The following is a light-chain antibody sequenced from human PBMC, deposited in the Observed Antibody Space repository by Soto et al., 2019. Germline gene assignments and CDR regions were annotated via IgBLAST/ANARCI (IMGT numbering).Light chain of an antibody. CDR2: WAS. V-gene: IGKV4-1*01. Sequence: DIVMPPSPDSLAVSLGERATINCKSSQSVLYSSNNKNYLAWYQQKPGQPPKLLIYWASTRESGVPDRFSGSGSGTDFTLTISSLQAEDVAVYYCQQYYSTHTFGGGTKVDIK. J-gene: IGKJ4*01. CDR1: QSVLYSSNNKNY. CDR3: QQYYSTHT.